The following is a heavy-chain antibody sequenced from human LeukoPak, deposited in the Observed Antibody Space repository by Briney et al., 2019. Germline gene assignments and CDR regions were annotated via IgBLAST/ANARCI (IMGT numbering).Heavy chain of an antibody. CDR2: ISYDGSNK. J-gene: IGHJ4*02. V-gene: IGHV3-30-3*01. Sequence: PGRSLRLSCAASGFTFSSYAMHWVRQAPGKGLEWVAVISYDGSNKYYADSVKGRFTISRDNSKNTLYLQMNSLRAEDTAVYYCARDVDCSSTSCYSYYFDYWGQGTLVTVSS. CDR3: ARDVDCSSTSCYSYYFDY. D-gene: IGHD2-2*01. CDR1: GFTFSSYA.